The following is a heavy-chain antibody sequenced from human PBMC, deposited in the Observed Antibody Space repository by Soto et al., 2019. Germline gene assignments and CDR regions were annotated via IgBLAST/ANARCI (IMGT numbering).Heavy chain of an antibody. Sequence: QVQLQESGPGLVKPSETLSLTCTVSGGSISSYYWSWIRQPPGKGLEWIGYIYYSGSTNYNPSLKRRVTISVDTSKTQFSLKLSSVIAADTAVYYCARRYGASFDYWGQGTLVTVSS. CDR2: IYYSGST. CDR3: ARRYGASFDY. J-gene: IGHJ4*02. D-gene: IGHD4-17*01. V-gene: IGHV4-59*01. CDR1: GGSISSYY.